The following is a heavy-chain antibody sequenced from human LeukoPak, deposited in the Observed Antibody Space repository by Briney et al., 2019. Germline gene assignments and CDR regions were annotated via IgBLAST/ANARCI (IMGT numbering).Heavy chain of an antibody. CDR2: INTNTGNP. V-gene: IGHV7-4-1*02. CDR3: ATHYGSGSYYPKPYYYYGMDV. D-gene: IGHD3-10*01. Sequence: ASVKVSCKASGYTFTSYAMNWVRQAPGQGLEWMGWINTNTGNPTYAQGFTGRFVFSLDTSVSTAYLQISSLKAEDTAVYYCATHYGSGSYYPKPYYYYGMDVWGQGTTVTVSS. CDR1: GYTFTSYA. J-gene: IGHJ6*02.